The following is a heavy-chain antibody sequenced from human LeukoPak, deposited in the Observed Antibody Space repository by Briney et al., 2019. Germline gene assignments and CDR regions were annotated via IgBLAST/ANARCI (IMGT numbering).Heavy chain of an antibody. V-gene: IGHV4-4*07. CDR2: IYTSGST. D-gene: IGHD1-14*01. J-gene: IGHJ4*02. CDR3: ARDLVGLQPGDGFDY. CDR1: GGSISSYY. Sequence: PSETLSLTCTVSGGSISSYYWSWIRQPAGKGLEWIGRIYTSGSTNYNPSLKSRVTMSVDTSKDQFSLKLSSVTAADTAVYYCARDLVGLQPGDGFDYWGQGTLVTVSS.